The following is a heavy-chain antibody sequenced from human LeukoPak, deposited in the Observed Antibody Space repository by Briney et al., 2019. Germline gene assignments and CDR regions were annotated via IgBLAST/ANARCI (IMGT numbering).Heavy chain of an antibody. CDR3: ARGLLVVVVAAIYGWFDP. V-gene: IGHV4-34*01. D-gene: IGHD2-15*01. CDR2: INHSGST. CDR1: GGSFSGYY. J-gene: IGHJ5*02. Sequence: SETLSLTCAVYGGSFSGYYWSWIRQPPGKGLEWIGEINHSGSTNYNPALKSRVTISVDTSKNQFSLKLSSVTAADTAVYYCARGLLVVVVAAIYGWFDPWGQGTLVTVSS.